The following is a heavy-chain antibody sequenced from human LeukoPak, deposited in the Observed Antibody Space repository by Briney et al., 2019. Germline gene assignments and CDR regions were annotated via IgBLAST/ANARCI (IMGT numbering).Heavy chain of an antibody. CDR1: GFTFNIYW. J-gene: IGHJ3*02. D-gene: IGHD3-3*01. CDR3: AGNRAQYYDDAFDI. V-gene: IGHV3-7*01. CDR2: IKPDGSDV. Sequence: PGGSLSLACAASGFTFNIYWMSWVRQAPGKGLEWVANIKPDGSDVYYLDSVKGRFTISRDNAQNSLYLQMNTLRVEDTAVYYCAGNRAQYYDDAFDIWGQGTMVTVSS.